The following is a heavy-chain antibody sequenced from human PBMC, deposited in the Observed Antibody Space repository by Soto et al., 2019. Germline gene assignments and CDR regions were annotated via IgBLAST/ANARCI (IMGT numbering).Heavy chain of an antibody. CDR1: VNTNTSNV. D-gene: IGHD4-17*01. V-gene: IGHV1-3*01. Sequence: ASVMATWEASVNTNTSNVMQWLLQAPAQKKEWMGWINAGNGNTKYSQKFQGRVTITRDTSASTAYMELSSLRSEDTAVYYCARDVFLRYGDYRYLLSFPARRSTDL. CDR2: INAGNGNT. CDR3: ARDVFLRYGDYRYLLSFPARRSTDL. J-gene: IGHJ2*01.